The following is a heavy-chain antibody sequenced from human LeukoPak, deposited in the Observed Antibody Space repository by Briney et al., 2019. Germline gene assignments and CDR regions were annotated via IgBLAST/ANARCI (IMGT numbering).Heavy chain of an antibody. CDR3: ARAAVVVVAATISYYYYYMDV. D-gene: IGHD2-15*01. CDR1: GFTFSSYS. J-gene: IGHJ6*03. Sequence: GGSLRLSCAAYGFTFSSYSMNWVRQAPGKGLEWVSSISSSSSYIYYADSVKGRFTISRDNAKNSLYLQMNSLRAEDTAVYYCARAAVVVVAATISYYYYYMDVWGKGTTVTVSS. CDR2: ISSSSSYI. V-gene: IGHV3-21*01.